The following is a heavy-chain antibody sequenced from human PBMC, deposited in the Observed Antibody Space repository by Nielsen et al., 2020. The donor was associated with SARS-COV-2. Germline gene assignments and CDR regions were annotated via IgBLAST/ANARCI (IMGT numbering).Heavy chain of an antibody. CDR1: GGSHSVEDYY. CDR2: INYRGPA. Sequence: SETLSLTCTVSGGSHSVEDYYWGWIRQPPGKGLEWIAIINYRGPAYQTPSLKSRVTISVDTSKNQFSLNLSTVTAADTAVYYCARLKAHSDWFDPWSQGTLVTVSS. V-gene: IGHV4-39*01. CDR3: ARLKAHSDWFDP. J-gene: IGHJ5*02.